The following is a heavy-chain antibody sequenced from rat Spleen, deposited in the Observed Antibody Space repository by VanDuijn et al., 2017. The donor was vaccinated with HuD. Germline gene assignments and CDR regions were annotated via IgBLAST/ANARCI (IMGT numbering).Heavy chain of an antibody. CDR1: GFTFSSFP. V-gene: IGHV5-46*01. CDR3: TTVLQGHGFAY. Sequence: EVQLVESGGGLVQPGRSLKLSCAASGFTFSSFPMAWVRQAPGKGLEWVASISNTGGSIYYPDSVKGRFTISRHNTQNTLYLQMNSLRSEDTATYYCTTVLQGHGFAYWGQGTLVTVSS. D-gene: IGHD1-1*01. J-gene: IGHJ3*01. CDR2: ISNTGGSI.